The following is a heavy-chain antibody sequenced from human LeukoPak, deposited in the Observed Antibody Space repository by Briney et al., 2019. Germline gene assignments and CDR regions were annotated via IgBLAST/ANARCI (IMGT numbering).Heavy chain of an antibody. CDR1: GGSISSYY. CDR3: ARVYQSSGISSGYFDY. J-gene: IGHJ4*02. D-gene: IGHD4-23*01. V-gene: IGHV4-4*07. Sequence: ETLSLTCTASGGSISSYYWSWMRHPARKRLGWIGRIYSSGGTSYNPSLKSRVTMSVDASKNQVSLKLSSATAADTAMYYCARVYQSSGISSGYFDYWGQGSLVSVSS. CDR2: IYSSGGT.